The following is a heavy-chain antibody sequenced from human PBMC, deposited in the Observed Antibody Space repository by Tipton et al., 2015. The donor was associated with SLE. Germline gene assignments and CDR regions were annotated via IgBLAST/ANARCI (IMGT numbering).Heavy chain of an antibody. D-gene: IGHD6-19*01. CDR3: ARGGSGWYTY. CDR1: GGSISSGSHH. V-gene: IGHV4-61*09. J-gene: IGHJ4*02. Sequence: TLSLTCTVSGGSISSGSHHWSWIRQPAGEGREWIGHIHTSGSTYYNPSLMGRVTMSLDTSKNQFSLRLNSVTAADTAVYYCARGGSGWYTYWSQGTLVAVSS. CDR2: IHTSGST.